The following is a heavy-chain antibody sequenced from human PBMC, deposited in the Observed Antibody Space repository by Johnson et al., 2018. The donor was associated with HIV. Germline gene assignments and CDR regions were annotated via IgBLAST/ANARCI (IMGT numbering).Heavy chain of an antibody. Sequence: VQLVESGGGVVQPGRSLRLSCGASGFTLRSYAMHWVRQAPGKGLEWVAVISFAGGAIYYADSVEGRFTISSDNSRDTLSLQMNSLRVEDTALYYCARDRLLWFRELWPHDAFDIWGQGTVVTVSS. CDR1: GFTLRSYA. V-gene: IGHV3-30-3*01. J-gene: IGHJ3*02. CDR2: ISFAGGAI. D-gene: IGHD3-10*01. CDR3: ARDRLLWFRELWPHDAFDI.